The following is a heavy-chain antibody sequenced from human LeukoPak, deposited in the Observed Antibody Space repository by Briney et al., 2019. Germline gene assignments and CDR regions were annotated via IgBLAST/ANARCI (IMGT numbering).Heavy chain of an antibody. D-gene: IGHD6-6*01. Sequence: RRCPRLSCAASGFTFSSYGMHCVRQAPGKGLEWVAFIRDAASNKHYAGSVKGRFSICRENSKTSLYLQMNSLRAEDTAVYYCAKEWGRSSSSDSFQHSGQGTLVTVS. V-gene: IGHV3-30*02. J-gene: IGHJ1*01. CDR3: AKEWGRSSSSDSFQH. CDR1: GFTFSSYG. CDR2: IRDAASNK.